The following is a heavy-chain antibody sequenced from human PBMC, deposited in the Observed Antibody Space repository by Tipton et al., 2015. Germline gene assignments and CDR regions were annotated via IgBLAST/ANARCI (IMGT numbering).Heavy chain of an antibody. CDR1: GVTFNTYS. D-gene: IGHD5-24*01. CDR2: IRHSGST. Sequence: LRLSCEVSGVTFNTYSLNWVRQAPGKGLEWIGFIRHSGSTNYNPSLKSRVTISVDTSKKQFSLKLSSVTAADTAVYYCARARDGYYYFGMDVWGQGTTVTVSS. CDR3: ARARDGYYYFGMDV. V-gene: IGHV4-59*01. J-gene: IGHJ6*02.